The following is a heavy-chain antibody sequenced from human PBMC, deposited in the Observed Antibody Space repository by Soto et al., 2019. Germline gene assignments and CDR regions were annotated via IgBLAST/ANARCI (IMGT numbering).Heavy chain of an antibody. CDR2: ISGYTGNT. J-gene: IGHJ5*02. D-gene: IGHD4-17*01. V-gene: IGHV1-18*01. Sequence: QVQLVQSGAEVKKPGASVKVSCKASGYTFTTYGISWVRQAPGQVLEWMGWISGYTGNTNYAQKLQGRVTMTRATSIITVCMELTTLRPDDTPVYYCASVRPTVFNRAGGGAHEWYAAGCQGTLVTVSS. CDR3: ASVRPTVFNRAGGGAHEWYAA. CDR1: GYTFTTYG.